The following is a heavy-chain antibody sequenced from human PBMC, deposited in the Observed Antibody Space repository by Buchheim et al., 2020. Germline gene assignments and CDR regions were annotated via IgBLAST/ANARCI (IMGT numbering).Heavy chain of an antibody. Sequence: QVQLVESGGGVVQPGRSLRLSCAASGFTFSSYAMHWVRQAPGKGLEWVAVISYDGSNKYYADSVKGRFTISRDNSKNTLYLQMNSLRAEDTAVYYCARDLGELPGFDAFDIWGQGT. V-gene: IGHV3-30-3*01. CDR1: GFTFSSYA. J-gene: IGHJ3*02. D-gene: IGHD1-26*01. CDR3: ARDLGELPGFDAFDI. CDR2: ISYDGSNK.